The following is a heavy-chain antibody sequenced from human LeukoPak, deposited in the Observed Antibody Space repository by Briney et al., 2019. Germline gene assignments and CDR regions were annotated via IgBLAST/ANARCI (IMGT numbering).Heavy chain of an antibody. CDR1: GFAFSSYG. Sequence: GGSLRLSCAASGFAFSSYGMHWVRQAPGKGLEWVAFIRYDGSNKYYADSVKGRFTISRDNAKNSLYLQMNSLRAEDTAVYYCARVEASGYDYGAFDYWGQGTLVTVSS. J-gene: IGHJ4*02. CDR3: ARVEASGYDYGAFDY. V-gene: IGHV3-30*02. CDR2: IRYDGSNK. D-gene: IGHD5-12*01.